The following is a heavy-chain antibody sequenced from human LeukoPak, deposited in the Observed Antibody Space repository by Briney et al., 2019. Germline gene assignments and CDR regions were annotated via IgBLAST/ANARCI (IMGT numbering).Heavy chain of an antibody. CDR1: GFTFSSYA. J-gene: IGHJ4*02. CDR2: ISYDGSNK. CDR3: AREKWLPGGLGH. V-gene: IGHV3-30*04. Sequence: GGSLRLSCAASGFTFSSYAMHWVRQAPGKGLEWVAVISYDGSNKYYADSVKGRFSMSRDNSKNTLYLQMNSLRAEDTAVYYCAREKWLPGGLGHWGQGTLVTVSS. D-gene: IGHD3-22*01.